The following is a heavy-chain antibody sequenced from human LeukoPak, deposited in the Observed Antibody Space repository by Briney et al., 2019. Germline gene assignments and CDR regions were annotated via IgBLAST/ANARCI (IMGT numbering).Heavy chain of an antibody. J-gene: IGHJ5*02. CDR2: ISSSSSTI. D-gene: IGHD3-22*01. Sequence: GGSLRLSCAASGFTFSSYSMNWVRQAPGKGLEWVSYISSSSSTIYYADSVKGRFTISRDNAKNPLYLQMNSLRAEDTAVYYCARDTLHYYDSSGYPSGFDPWGQGTLVTVSS. CDR3: ARDTLHYYDSSGYPSGFDP. CDR1: GFTFSSYS. V-gene: IGHV3-48*01.